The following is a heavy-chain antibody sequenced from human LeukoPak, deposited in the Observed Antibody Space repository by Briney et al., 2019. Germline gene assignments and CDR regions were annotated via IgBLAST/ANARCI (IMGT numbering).Heavy chain of an antibody. D-gene: IGHD3-22*01. Sequence: ASVKVSCKASGYTFTRHYIHWVRQAPGQGLEWMGVINPGGSWTSYAQKFQGRVTMTRDMSTSTDYMELSSLRSEDTAVYYCARAGYYYDSSGYHHLNAFDIWGQGTMVTVSS. V-gene: IGHV1-46*01. CDR1: GYTFTRHY. CDR2: INPGGSWT. J-gene: IGHJ3*02. CDR3: ARAGYYYDSSGYHHLNAFDI.